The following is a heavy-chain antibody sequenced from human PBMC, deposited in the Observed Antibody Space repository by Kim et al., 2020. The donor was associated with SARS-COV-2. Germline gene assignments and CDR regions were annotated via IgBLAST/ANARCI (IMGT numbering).Heavy chain of an antibody. V-gene: IGHV4-59*08. D-gene: IGHD3-10*01. CDR2: VSYSGST. Sequence: SETLSLTCTVSGGSISPYHWTWIRQPPGKGLEWIGYVSYSGSTNYNPSLKSRVTISIDTSRNQFSLKLSSVTAADTAVYYCARHGDDFGSGWFDPWGQGTLATVSS. J-gene: IGHJ5*02. CDR3: ARHGDDFGSGWFDP. CDR1: GGSISPYH.